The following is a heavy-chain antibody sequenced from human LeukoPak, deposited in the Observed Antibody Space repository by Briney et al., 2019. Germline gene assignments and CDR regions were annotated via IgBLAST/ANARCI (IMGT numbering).Heavy chain of an antibody. CDR2: MNPNSGNT. J-gene: IGHJ5*02. Sequence: ASVKVSCKASGYTFTSYDINWVRQATGQGLEWMGWMNPNSGNTGYAQKFQGRVTMTRDTSTSTVYMELSSLRSEDTAVYYCARGYCGGDCQSFRWFDPWGQGTLVIVSS. CDR3: ARGYCGGDCQSFRWFDP. D-gene: IGHD2-21*02. CDR1: GYTFTSYD. V-gene: IGHV1-8*01.